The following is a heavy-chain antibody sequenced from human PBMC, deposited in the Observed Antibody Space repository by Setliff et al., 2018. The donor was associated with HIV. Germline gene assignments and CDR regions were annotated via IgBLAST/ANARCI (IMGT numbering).Heavy chain of an antibody. CDR1: GGSISNYY. V-gene: IGHV4-59*10. Sequence: PSETLSLTCEVSGGSISNYYWSWIQQPAGKGLEWIGRIFSSGNTYYNPSLKSRVTMSVDTSKNQFSLNLNSVTAADTAIYYCARAPFPVAGFDYFDHWGQGTQVTVSS. CDR2: IFSSGNT. J-gene: IGHJ4*02. D-gene: IGHD6-19*01. CDR3: ARAPFPVAGFDYFDH.